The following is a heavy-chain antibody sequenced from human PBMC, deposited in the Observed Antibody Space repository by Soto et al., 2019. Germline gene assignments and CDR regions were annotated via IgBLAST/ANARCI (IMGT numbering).Heavy chain of an antibody. D-gene: IGHD3-10*01. CDR3: ARGRRVINMVRGVTWFDP. Sequence: SETLSLTCAVYGGSFSGYYWSWIRQPPGKGLEWIGEINHSGSTNYNPSLKSRVTISVDTSKNQFSLKLSSVTAADTAVYYCARGRRVINMVRGVTWFDPWGQGTLVTVSS. CDR2: INHSGST. J-gene: IGHJ5*02. V-gene: IGHV4-34*01. CDR1: GGSFSGYY.